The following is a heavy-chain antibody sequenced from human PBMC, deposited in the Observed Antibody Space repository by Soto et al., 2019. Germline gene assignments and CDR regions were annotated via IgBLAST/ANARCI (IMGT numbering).Heavy chain of an antibody. CDR3: AQGRLDPYYYCDMDV. J-gene: IGHJ6*02. V-gene: IGHV3-53*01. CDR2: IYKGGTT. CDR1: GFTVSSNY. Sequence: EVQLVESGGGLMQPGGSLRLSCAASGFTVSSNYMNWVRQAPGKGLEWVSVIYKGGTTYYADSVKGRFTISRDNSKNKLVRQMNSQRAEDTAVYYCAQGRLDPYYYCDMDVWGQGTTVTVSS. D-gene: IGHD6-19*01.